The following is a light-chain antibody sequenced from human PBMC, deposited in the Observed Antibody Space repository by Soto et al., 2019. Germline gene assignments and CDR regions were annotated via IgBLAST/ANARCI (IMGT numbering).Light chain of an antibody. V-gene: IGKV1-9*01. CDR1: QGISSY. J-gene: IGKJ4*01. CDR2: AAS. Sequence: DIQLTQSPSFLSASVGDRVTITCRASQGISSYLAWYQQKPGKAPKLLLYAASTLQSGVPSRFSGSGSGTEFTLTISSQQPEDFATYYCQQVNSYPLTFGGGTKVEIK. CDR3: QQVNSYPLT.